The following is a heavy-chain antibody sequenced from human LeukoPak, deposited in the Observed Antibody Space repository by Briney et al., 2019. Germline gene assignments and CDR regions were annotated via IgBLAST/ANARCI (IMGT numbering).Heavy chain of an antibody. Sequence: ASVKVSCKASGYTFTSYDIIWVRQASGQGLEWMGWMNPNSGHTGYAQKFQGRVTMTRSTSISTAYMELTSLTSEDSAVYYCARSILGVLNMNVYCGHGALVTVSS. V-gene: IGHV1-8*01. CDR2: MNPNSGHT. J-gene: IGHJ4*01. CDR3: ARSILGVLNMNVY. D-gene: IGHD3-10*01. CDR1: GYTFTSYD.